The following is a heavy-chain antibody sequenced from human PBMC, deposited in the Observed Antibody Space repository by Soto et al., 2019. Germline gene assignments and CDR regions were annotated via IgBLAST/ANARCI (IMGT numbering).Heavy chain of an antibody. CDR1: GFSLSTSGMC. J-gene: IGHJ4*02. CDR2: IDWDDDK. Sequence: VSGPTLVNPTQPLTLTCTFSGFSLSTSGMCVSWIRQPPGKALEWLALIDWDDDKYYSTSLKTRLTISKDTSKNQVVLTMTNMDPVDTATYYCARSTTTIFGVVTHFDYWGQGTLVTVSS. V-gene: IGHV2-70*01. D-gene: IGHD3-3*01. CDR3: ARSTTTIFGVVTHFDY.